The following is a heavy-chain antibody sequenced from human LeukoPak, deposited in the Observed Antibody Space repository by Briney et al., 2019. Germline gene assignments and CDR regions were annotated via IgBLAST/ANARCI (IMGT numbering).Heavy chain of an antibody. Sequence: GGSLRLSCAASGFTFSSYAMSWVRQAPGKGLEWVSVISGSGGSTYYADSVKGRFTISRDNSKNTLYLQMSSLRAEDTGVYYCAKERAPRVTTGGFDYWGQGTLVTVSS. CDR3: AKERAPRVTTGGFDY. V-gene: IGHV3-23*01. CDR2: ISGSGGST. CDR1: GFTFSSYA. J-gene: IGHJ4*02. D-gene: IGHD4-17*01.